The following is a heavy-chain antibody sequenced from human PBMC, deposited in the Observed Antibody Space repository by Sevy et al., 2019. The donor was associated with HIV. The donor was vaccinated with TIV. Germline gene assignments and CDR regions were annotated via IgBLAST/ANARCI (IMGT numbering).Heavy chain of an antibody. CDR2: VSYDGADK. CDR1: GFIFYNYD. Sequence: GGSLRLSCAASGFIFYNYDMYWIRQAPGKGLEWVATVSYDGADKDYADIVKGRFTISRDSSRSMLYLQMSSLRPEDTGVYFCAKDMVDCSGGTCYSGAVSPFESWGQGTLVTVSS. V-gene: IGHV3-30*18. J-gene: IGHJ4*02. D-gene: IGHD2-15*01. CDR3: AKDMVDCSGGTCYSGAVSPFES.